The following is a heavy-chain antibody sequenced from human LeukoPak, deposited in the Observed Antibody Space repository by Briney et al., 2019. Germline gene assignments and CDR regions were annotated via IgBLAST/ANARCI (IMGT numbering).Heavy chain of an antibody. J-gene: IGHJ4*02. D-gene: IGHD1-7*01. CDR2: ISYDGSNK. V-gene: IGHV3-30*18. Sequence: GRSLRLSCAASGFTFSSYGMHWVRQAPGKGLEWVAVISYDGSNKYYADSVKGRFTISRDNSKNTLYLQMNSLRAEDTAVYYCAKGMPNWNYYYFDYWGQGTLVTVSS. CDR3: AKGMPNWNYYYFDY. CDR1: GFTFSSYG.